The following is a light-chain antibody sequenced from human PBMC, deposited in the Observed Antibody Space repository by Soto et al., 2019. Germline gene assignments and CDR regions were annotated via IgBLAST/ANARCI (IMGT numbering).Light chain of an antibody. CDR1: QTISSW. Sequence: DIQMTRSPSTLSGSVGDRVTITCRASQTISSWLGWYQQKPGKAPKLLIYKASTLKSGVPSRFSGSGSGTEFTLTISSLQPDDFAVYYCQQYNNWPPITFGQGTRLEIK. J-gene: IGKJ5*01. CDR2: KAS. V-gene: IGKV1-5*03. CDR3: QQYNNWPPIT.